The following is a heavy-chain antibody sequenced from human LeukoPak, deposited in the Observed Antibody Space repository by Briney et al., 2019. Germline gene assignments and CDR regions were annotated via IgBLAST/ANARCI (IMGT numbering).Heavy chain of an antibody. CDR2: IVPILSTT. CDR1: GGSFSNYA. D-gene: IGHD3-16*01. Sequence: SVKVSCKASGGSFSNYAISWVRQAPGQGLEWMGGIVPILSTTNYARKFQGRVTMTAGESTSTAYMELSSLRSDDTAVYYCARGPPPYTEGDLFYYYGLDVWGQGTTVTVSS. J-gene: IGHJ6*02. V-gene: IGHV1-69*13. CDR3: ARGPPPYTEGDLFYYYGLDV.